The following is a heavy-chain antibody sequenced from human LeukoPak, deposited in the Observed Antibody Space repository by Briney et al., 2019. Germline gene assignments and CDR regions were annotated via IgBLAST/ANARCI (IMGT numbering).Heavy chain of an antibody. V-gene: IGHV1-18*04. J-gene: IGHJ4*02. CDR3: ARGLGSYPEIPLDY. Sequence: ASVKVSCKASGYIFTGYYMHWVRQAPGQGLEWMGWISTYNGDTNYAQEFQDRVTMTTDTSTSTAYMELRSLRSDDTAVYYCARGLGSYPEIPLDYWGQGTLVTVST. CDR2: ISTYNGDT. CDR1: GYIFTGYY. D-gene: IGHD3-16*02.